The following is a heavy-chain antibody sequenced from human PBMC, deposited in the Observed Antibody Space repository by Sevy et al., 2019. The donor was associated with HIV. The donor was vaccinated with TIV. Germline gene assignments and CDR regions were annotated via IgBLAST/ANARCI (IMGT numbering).Heavy chain of an antibody. Sequence: GSLRLSCAASGFTFSSYWMHWVRQAPGKGLVWVSRINSDGSSTSYADSVKGRFTISRDNAKNTLYLQMNSLRAEDTAVYYCARDRRYSSSWYKSGGMDVWGQGTTVTVSS. J-gene: IGHJ6*02. CDR1: GFTFSSYW. CDR2: INSDGSST. V-gene: IGHV3-74*01. CDR3: ARDRRYSSSWYKSGGMDV. D-gene: IGHD6-13*01.